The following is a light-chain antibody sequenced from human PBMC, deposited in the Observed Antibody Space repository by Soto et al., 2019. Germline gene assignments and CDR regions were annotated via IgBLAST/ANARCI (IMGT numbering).Light chain of an antibody. Sequence: EIVMTQSPSTLSVSPGERATLSCRASQSVSSNLAWYQQKPGQAPRVLIYAASTRATGIPDRFSGSGSGTEFTLTISRVDPEDFAVYYCQQYGGSPPITFGQGTRLEIK. CDR2: AAS. J-gene: IGKJ5*01. V-gene: IGKV3-15*01. CDR3: QQYGGSPPIT. CDR1: QSVSSN.